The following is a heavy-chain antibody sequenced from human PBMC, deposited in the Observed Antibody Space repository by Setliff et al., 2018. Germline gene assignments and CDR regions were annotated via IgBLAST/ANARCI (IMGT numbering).Heavy chain of an antibody. V-gene: IGHV3-49*04. Sequence: GGSLRLSCTASGFTFGDYAMSWVRQTPGKGLEWLGFIRSKAYGGTLEYAASVKGRFTISRDDSKSIAYLQMNSLKTEDTAVYYCTRILGSYGYGVGYFDYWGQGTLVTVSS. CDR3: TRILGSYGYGVGYFDY. CDR1: GFTFGDYA. D-gene: IGHD5-18*01. CDR2: IRSKAYGGTL. J-gene: IGHJ4*02.